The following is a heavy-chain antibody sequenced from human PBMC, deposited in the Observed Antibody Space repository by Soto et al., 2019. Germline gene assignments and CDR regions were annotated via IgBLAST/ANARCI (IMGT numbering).Heavy chain of an antibody. D-gene: IGHD6-6*01. J-gene: IGHJ6*03. CDR1: GFTFDDYA. CDR2: ISWNSGSI. V-gene: IGHV3-9*01. CDR3: ALIAARPSYYYYYMDV. Sequence: EVQLVESGGGLVQPGRSLRLSCAASGFTFDDYAMHWVRQAPGKGLEWVSGISWNSGSIGYADSVKGRFTISRDNAKNSLYLQMNSLRAEDTALYYCALIAARPSYYYYYMDVWGKGTTVTVSS.